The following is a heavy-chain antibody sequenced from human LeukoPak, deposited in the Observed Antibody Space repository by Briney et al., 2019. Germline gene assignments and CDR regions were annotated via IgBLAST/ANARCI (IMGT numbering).Heavy chain of an antibody. Sequence: PSETLSLTCTVSGGSISSYYWSWIRQPPGKGLEWIGYIYYSGSTNYNPSLKSRVTISVDTSKYQFSLKLSSVTAADTAVYYCARGRGPYYDSSGYYRDAFDIWGQGTMVTVSS. J-gene: IGHJ3*02. CDR1: GGSISSYY. CDR3: ARGRGPYYDSSGYYRDAFDI. CDR2: IYYSGST. V-gene: IGHV4-59*01. D-gene: IGHD3-22*01.